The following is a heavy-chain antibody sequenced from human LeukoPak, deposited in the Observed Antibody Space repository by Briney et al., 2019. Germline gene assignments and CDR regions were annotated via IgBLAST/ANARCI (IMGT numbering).Heavy chain of an antibody. CDR1: GFTFSSYW. Sequence: PGGSLRLSCAASGFTFSSYWMSWVRQAPGKGLEWVANIKQDGSEKYYVDSVKGRFTISRDNSKNTLYLQMNSLRAEDTAVYYCAKDKVESDYWGQGTLVTVSS. D-gene: IGHD1-1*01. CDR3: AKDKVESDY. V-gene: IGHV3-7*03. CDR2: IKQDGSEK. J-gene: IGHJ4*02.